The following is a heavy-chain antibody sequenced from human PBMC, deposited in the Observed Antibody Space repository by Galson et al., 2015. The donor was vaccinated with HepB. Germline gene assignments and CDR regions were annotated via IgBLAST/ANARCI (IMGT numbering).Heavy chain of an antibody. Sequence: SLRLSCAASGFTFSSYSMNWVRQAPGKGLEWVSSISSSSSYIYYADSVKGRFTISRNNAKNSLYLQMNSLRAEDTAVYYCARDGYYYGSGKLRAFDIWGQGTMVTVSS. V-gene: IGHV3-21*01. CDR3: ARDGYYYGSGKLRAFDI. CDR2: ISSSSSYI. J-gene: IGHJ3*02. CDR1: GFTFSSYS. D-gene: IGHD3-10*01.